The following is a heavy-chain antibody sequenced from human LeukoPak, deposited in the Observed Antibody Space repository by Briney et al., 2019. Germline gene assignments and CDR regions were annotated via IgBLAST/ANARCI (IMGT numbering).Heavy chain of an antibody. V-gene: IGHV1-18*01. CDR3: ARGYSSSWYPSYNWFDP. D-gene: IGHD6-13*01. CDR2: ISAYNGNT. Sequence: ASVKVSCKASGYTFTSYGISWVRQAPGQGLEWMGWISAYNGNTNYAQKLQGRVTMTTDTSTSTAYMELRSLRSDDTAVYYCARGYSSSWYPSYNWFDPWGQGTLVTVSS. CDR1: GYTFTSYG. J-gene: IGHJ5*02.